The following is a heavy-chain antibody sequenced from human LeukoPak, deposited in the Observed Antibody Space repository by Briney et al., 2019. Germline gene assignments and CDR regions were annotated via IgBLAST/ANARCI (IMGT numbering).Heavy chain of an antibody. V-gene: IGHV1-69*04. CDR1: GGTFSSYA. CDR2: IIPIFGIA. Sequence: ASVKVSCKASGGTFSSYANSWVRQAPGQGLEWMGRIIPIFGIANYAQKFQGRVTITADKSTNTAYMELSSLRSEDTAVYYCSRDLRGLYDFWSGSTNWFDPWGQGTLVTVSS. CDR3: SRDLRGLYDFWSGSTNWFDP. J-gene: IGHJ5*02. D-gene: IGHD3-3*01.